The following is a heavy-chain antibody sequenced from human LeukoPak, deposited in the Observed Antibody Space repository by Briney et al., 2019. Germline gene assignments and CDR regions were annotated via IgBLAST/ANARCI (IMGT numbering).Heavy chain of an antibody. V-gene: IGHV1-69*13. CDR1: GGTFSSYA. Sequence: SVKVSCKASGGTFSSYAISWVRQAPGQGLEWMGGIIPIFGTANYAQKFQGRVTITADEPTSTAYMELSSLRSEDTAVYYCARALPYYYGSGSPRHNWFDPWGQGTLVTVSS. D-gene: IGHD3-10*01. J-gene: IGHJ5*02. CDR3: ARALPYYYGSGSPRHNWFDP. CDR2: IIPIFGTA.